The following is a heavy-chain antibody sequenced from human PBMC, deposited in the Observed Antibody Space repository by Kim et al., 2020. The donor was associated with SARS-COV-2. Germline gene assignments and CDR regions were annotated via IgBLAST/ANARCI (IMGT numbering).Heavy chain of an antibody. CDR1: GYTFTGYY. V-gene: IGHV1-2*02. CDR2: INPNSGGT. Sequence: ASVKVSCKASGYTFTGYYMHWVRQAPGQGLEWMGWINPNSGGTNYAQKFQGRVTMTRDTSISTAYMELSRLRSDDTAVYYCARDSAPTIFTNWFDPWGQGTLVTVSS. CDR3: ARDSAPTIFTNWFDP. J-gene: IGHJ5*02. D-gene: IGHD3-3*01.